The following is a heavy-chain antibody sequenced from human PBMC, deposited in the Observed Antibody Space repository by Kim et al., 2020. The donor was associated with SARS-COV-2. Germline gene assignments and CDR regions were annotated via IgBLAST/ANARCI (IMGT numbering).Heavy chain of an antibody. Sequence: GGSLRLSCAASGFTFSASAMHWVRQAPGKGLEWVGRIRSKPNNYATSYAASVTGRFTISRDDSTNTVYLQMDSLKTDDTAVYYCSRHSGRHGDRGFDNWGQGNLVSVSS. J-gene: IGHJ4*02. V-gene: IGHV3-73*01. CDR1: GFTFSASA. CDR3: SRHSGRHGDRGFDN. CDR2: IRSKPNNYAT. D-gene: IGHD4-17*01.